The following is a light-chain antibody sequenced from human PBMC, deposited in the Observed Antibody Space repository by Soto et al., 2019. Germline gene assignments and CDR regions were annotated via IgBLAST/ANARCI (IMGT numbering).Light chain of an antibody. Sequence: DIVMTQSPDSLAVSLGERATINCKSSKSVFYSSNNKNYLAWYQQKPGQPPKLLIYWASTRESGVPDRFSGSGSGTDFTLTISSLQAEDVAVYYCQQYYNSPLTFGGGTKVDIK. CDR1: KSVFYSSNNKNY. J-gene: IGKJ4*01. CDR2: WAS. CDR3: QQYYNSPLT. V-gene: IGKV4-1*01.